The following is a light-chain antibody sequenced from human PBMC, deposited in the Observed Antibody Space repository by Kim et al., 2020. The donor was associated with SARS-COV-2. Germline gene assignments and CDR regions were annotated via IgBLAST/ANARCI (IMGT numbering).Light chain of an antibody. CDR2: DVT. Sequence: QSVLTQPPSASGSPGQSVTISCTGSSSDIAIYDYVSWYQQYPGKAPKLIIYDVTKRPSGVPDRFSGSKSANTASLTVSGLQAEDEADYYCSSYAGSNNGVFGGGTQLTVL. CDR3: SSYAGSNNGV. J-gene: IGLJ2*01. CDR1: SSDIAIYDY. V-gene: IGLV2-8*01.